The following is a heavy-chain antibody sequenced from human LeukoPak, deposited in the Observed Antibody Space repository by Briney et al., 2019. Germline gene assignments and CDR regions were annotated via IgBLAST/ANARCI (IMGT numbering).Heavy chain of an antibody. V-gene: IGHV3-23*01. Sequence: GGSLRLSCAASGFTFSGYGMSWVRQAPGKGLEWLSAISGNSDRTYYADSVRGRFTISRDNSKNTLYLQMNSLRAEDTAVYYCARDRRSYSSGWYLDYGFDYWGQGTLVTVSS. D-gene: IGHD6-19*01. CDR2: ISGNSDRT. CDR3: ARDRRSYSSGWYLDYGFDY. J-gene: IGHJ4*02. CDR1: GFTFSGYG.